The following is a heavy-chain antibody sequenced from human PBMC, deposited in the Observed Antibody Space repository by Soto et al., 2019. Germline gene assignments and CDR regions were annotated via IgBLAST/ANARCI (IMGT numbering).Heavy chain of an antibody. CDR1: GGTFSSYT. CDR3: ARDYDFWSGYFH. CDR2: IIPILGIA. V-gene: IGHV1-69*04. J-gene: IGHJ4*02. D-gene: IGHD3-3*01. Sequence: ASVKVSCKASGGTFSSYTISWVRQAPGQGLEWMGRIIPILGIANYAQKFQGRVTITADKSTSTAYMELSSLRSEDTAVYYCARDYDFWSGYFHWGQGTLVTVSS.